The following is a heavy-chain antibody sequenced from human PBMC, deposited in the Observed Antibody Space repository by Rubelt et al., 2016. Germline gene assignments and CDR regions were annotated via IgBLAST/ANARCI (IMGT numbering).Heavy chain of an antibody. CDR2: INHSGST. CDR1: GESVSGYY. D-gene: IGHD3-10*01. J-gene: IGHJ4*02. CDR3: ARAPLYGSGTYGPYDY. V-gene: IGHV4-34*02. Sequence: QVQLQQWGAGLFKPSETLSLTCAVYGESVSGYYWSWIRQPPGKGLEWLGEINHSGSTNYNPSLKSRVTISVDTSKNQFSLKLSSVTAADTAVYYCARAPLYGSGTYGPYDYWGQGTLVTVSS.